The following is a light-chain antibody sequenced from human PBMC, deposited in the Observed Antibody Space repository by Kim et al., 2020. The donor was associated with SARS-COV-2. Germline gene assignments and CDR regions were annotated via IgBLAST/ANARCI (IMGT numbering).Light chain of an antibody. CDR1: RLRSCY. J-gene: IGLJ2*01. CDR3: NSRDSSGNHLV. Sequence: ALGQTVRITCQGDRLRSCYASWYQQKPGQAPVLVIYGKNNRPSGIPDRFSGSSSGNTASLTITGAQAEDEADYYCNSRDSSGNHLVFGGGTQLTVL. V-gene: IGLV3-19*01. CDR2: GKN.